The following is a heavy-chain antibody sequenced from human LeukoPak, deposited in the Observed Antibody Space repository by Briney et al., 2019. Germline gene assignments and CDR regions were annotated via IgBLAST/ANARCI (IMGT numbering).Heavy chain of an antibody. Sequence: SETLSLTCTVSGGSISSSDLSWGWIRQPPGEGLEWIGSIYYSGSTYYNPSLKSRVTISLDTSKNQFSLKLNSVTAADTAVYYCARLAVGATRLRAFDYWGQGTLVTVSS. J-gene: IGHJ4*02. D-gene: IGHD1-26*01. V-gene: IGHV4-39*01. CDR2: IYYSGST. CDR1: GGSISSSDLS. CDR3: ARLAVGATRLRAFDY.